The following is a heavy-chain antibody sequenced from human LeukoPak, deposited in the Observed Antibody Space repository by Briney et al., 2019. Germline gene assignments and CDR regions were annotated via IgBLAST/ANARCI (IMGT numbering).Heavy chain of an antibody. CDR1: GGSISTSIYF. CDR3: ARFHRDTGPYYYDTTGYYFDS. Sequence: SETLSLTCNVSGGSISTSIYFWGWIRQPPGKGLEYVGSISYTGSAYYNPSLKSRVTISIDTSKNQFSLKLSSVTAADTAAFYCARFHRDTGPYYYDTTGYYFDSWGQGTLVTVSS. V-gene: IGHV4-39*07. CDR2: ISYTGSA. J-gene: IGHJ4*02. D-gene: IGHD3-22*01.